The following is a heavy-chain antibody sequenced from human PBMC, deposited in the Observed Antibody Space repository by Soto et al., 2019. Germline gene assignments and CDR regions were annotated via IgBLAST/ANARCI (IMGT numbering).Heavy chain of an antibody. D-gene: IGHD6-6*01. CDR1: GFTFGDYA. Sequence: GSLRLSCTASGFTFGDYAMSWFRQAPGKGLEWVGFIRSKAYGGTTEYAAPVKGRFTISRDDSKSIAYLQMNSLKTDDTAEYYWTRDLSSSYYGMDVWGQGTTVTVSS. CDR3: TRDLSSSYYGMDV. V-gene: IGHV3-49*03. CDR2: IRSKAYGGTT. J-gene: IGHJ6*02.